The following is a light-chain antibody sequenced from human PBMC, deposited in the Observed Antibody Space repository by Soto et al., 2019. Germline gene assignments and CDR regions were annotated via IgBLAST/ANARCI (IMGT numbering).Light chain of an antibody. CDR3: LQDYYLFT. J-gene: IGKJ4*01. CDR2: AAS. V-gene: IGKV1-6*02. CDR1: QAIRID. Sequence: AIPMTQSPSSLSASVGDRVTITCRASQAIRIDLGWYQQKPGKAPKLLICAASTLQGGVPSRFSGSGSGTAFTLTISSLQSEDSETYYYLQDYYLFTFGGGTKVEIK.